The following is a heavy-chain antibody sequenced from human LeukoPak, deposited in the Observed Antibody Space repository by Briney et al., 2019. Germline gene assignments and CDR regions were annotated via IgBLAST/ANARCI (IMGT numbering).Heavy chain of an antibody. CDR2: IYHSGST. CDR1: GGSISNNNW. D-gene: IGHD2-21*02. J-gene: IGHJ4*02. V-gene: IGHV4-4*02. CDR3: ARGRLVVVTATPKDYFDY. Sequence: SGTLSLTCAVSGGSISNNNWWSWVRQPPGKGLEWIGEIYHSGSTNYNPSLKSRVTISVDKSKNQFSLKLNSVTAADTALYYCARGRLVVVTATPKDYFDYWGQGTLVTVSS.